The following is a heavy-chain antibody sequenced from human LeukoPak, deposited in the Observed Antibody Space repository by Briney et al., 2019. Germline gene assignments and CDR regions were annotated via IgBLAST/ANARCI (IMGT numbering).Heavy chain of an antibody. Sequence: PGRSLRLSCAASGFIFSRFGMHWVRQAPGKGLEWVAAISSDGLNKSYGDSVKGRFTISRDTPKSTLYLQMDSLRPDDTAVYYCAKGHSSSWYYFGSWGQGTLVTASS. J-gene: IGHJ4*02. D-gene: IGHD6-13*01. CDR2: ISSDGLNK. CDR3: AKGHSSSWYYFGS. V-gene: IGHV3-30*18. CDR1: GFIFSRFG.